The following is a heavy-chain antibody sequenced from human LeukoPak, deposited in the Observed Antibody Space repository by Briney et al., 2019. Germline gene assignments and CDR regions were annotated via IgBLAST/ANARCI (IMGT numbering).Heavy chain of an antibody. CDR1: GGSISSSSYY. Sequence: SETLSLTCTVSGGSISSSSYYWGWIRQPPGKGLEWIGGIYYSGSTYYNPSLKSRVTISVDTSKNQFSLKLSSVTAADTAVYYCARERIQLWPGDYWGQGTLVTVSS. V-gene: IGHV4-39*07. D-gene: IGHD5-18*01. CDR3: ARERIQLWPGDY. CDR2: IYYSGST. J-gene: IGHJ4*02.